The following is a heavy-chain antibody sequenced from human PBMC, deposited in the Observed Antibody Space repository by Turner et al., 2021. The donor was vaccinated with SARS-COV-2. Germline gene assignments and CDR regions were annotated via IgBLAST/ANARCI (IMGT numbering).Heavy chain of an antibody. CDR3: AGEGAPVSSSSRVWFDP. V-gene: IGHV1-2*02. CDR2: INPNSGGT. J-gene: IGHJ5*02. D-gene: IGHD6-6*01. CDR1: GYTFTGYY. Sequence: QVHLVQSRAEVKKPGASVQVSCKASGYTFTGYYMHWVRQAPGRGLGWMGWINPNSGGTNYAQKFQGRVTMTRDTTINTAYMDLSRLRSDDTAVYYCAGEGAPVSSSSRVWFDPWGQGTLVTVSS.